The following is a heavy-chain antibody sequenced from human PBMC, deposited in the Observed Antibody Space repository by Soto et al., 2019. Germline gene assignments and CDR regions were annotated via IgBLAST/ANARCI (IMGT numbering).Heavy chain of an antibody. Sequence: PSETLSLTCTVSGGSISSGDYYWSWIRQPPGKGLEWIGYIYNSGSNYYNPSLKSRVTISLDTSKNQFSLNLSSVTAADTAVYYCAREAFYYGLDVWGQGTTVT. J-gene: IGHJ6*02. CDR1: GGSISSGDYY. CDR3: AREAFYYGLDV. CDR2: IYNSGSN. V-gene: IGHV4-30-4*01.